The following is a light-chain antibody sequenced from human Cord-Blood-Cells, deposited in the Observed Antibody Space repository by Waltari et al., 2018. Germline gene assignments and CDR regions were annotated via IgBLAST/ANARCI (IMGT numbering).Light chain of an antibody. V-gene: IGLV2-11*01. Sequence: QSALTQPRSVSGSPGQSVTIPCTGTSSDVGGYNYVSWYQQHPGKAPKLMSYDVRKRPSCVPVPVSGSKSANAASLTISGLQAEDEADYYCCSYAGSYTVVFGGGTKLTVL. CDR3: CSYAGSYTVV. CDR2: DVR. J-gene: IGLJ2*01. CDR1: SSDVGGYNY.